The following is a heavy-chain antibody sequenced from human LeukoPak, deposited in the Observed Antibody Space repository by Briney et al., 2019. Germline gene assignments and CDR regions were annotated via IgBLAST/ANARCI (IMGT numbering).Heavy chain of an antibody. J-gene: IGHJ4*02. CDR1: GGSISSGGYY. D-gene: IGHD3-3*01. CDR2: IYYSGST. CDR3: ARAQADFWSAYYSRNFDN. Sequence: SQTLSLTCTVSGGSISSGGYYWSSIRQHPGKGLEWIGYIYYSGSTYYNPSLKSRVTISVDTSKNQFSLKLSSVTAADTAVYYCARAQADFWSAYYSRNFDNWGQGTLVTVSS. V-gene: IGHV4-31*03.